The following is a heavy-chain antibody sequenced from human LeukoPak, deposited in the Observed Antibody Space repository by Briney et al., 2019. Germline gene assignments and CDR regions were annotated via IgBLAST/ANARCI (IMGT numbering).Heavy chain of an antibody. CDR2: IYTSGST. J-gene: IGHJ3*02. CDR1: TYSISSGYY. CDR3: ARDRSSKNSAFDI. Sequence: PSETLSLTCTVSTYSISSGYYWGWIRQPAGKGLEWIGRIYTSGSTNYNPSLKSRVTMSVDTSKNQFSLKLSSVTAADTAVYYCARDRSSKNSAFDIWGQGTMVTVSS. V-gene: IGHV4-4*07. D-gene: IGHD2-2*01.